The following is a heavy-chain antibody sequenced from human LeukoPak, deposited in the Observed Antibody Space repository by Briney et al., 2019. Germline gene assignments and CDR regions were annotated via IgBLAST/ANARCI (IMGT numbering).Heavy chain of an antibody. J-gene: IGHJ4*02. CDR2: IYYGGST. CDR3: ARDTTLRCLDY. D-gene: IGHD4-17*01. Sequence: SETLSLTCTVSGYSISALANWGWIRQSPGKGLEWIGSIYYGGSTYYNPSLKSRVTISLDTSKNQFSLNLTSVTAADTAVYYCARDTTLRCLDYWGQGTLVTVSS. CDR1: GYSISALAN. V-gene: IGHV4-38-2*02.